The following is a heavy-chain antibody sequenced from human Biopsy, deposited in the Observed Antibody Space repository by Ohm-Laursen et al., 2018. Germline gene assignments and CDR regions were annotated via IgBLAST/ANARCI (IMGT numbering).Heavy chain of an antibody. J-gene: IGHJ3*02. V-gene: IGHV3-23*01. D-gene: IGHD6-13*01. CDR2: TSISGTFT. Sequence: GSLRLSCSASGSLYSTYGMSWVGQAAGKRLEWVSGTSISGTFTHYVDSVRGRFTMSRDNSKNTLYLQKNSLKAEDTAVYYCAKDQMGSSWYNDAFDMWGPGTMVTVSS. CDR3: AKDQMGSSWYNDAFDM. CDR1: GSLYSTYG.